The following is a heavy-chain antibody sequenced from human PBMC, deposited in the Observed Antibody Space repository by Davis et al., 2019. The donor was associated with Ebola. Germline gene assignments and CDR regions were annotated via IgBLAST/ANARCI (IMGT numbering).Heavy chain of an antibody. CDR3: ARRLSSSWYPGYYYGMDV. V-gene: IGHV5-51*01. Sequence: PGGSLRLSCKGSGYSFTSYWIGWVRQMPGKGLEWMGIIYPGDSDTRYSPSFQGQVTISADKSISTAYLQWSSLKASDTAMYYCARRLSSSWYPGYYYGMDVWGQGTTVTVSS. CDR2: IYPGDSDT. J-gene: IGHJ6*02. CDR1: GYSFTSYW. D-gene: IGHD6-13*01.